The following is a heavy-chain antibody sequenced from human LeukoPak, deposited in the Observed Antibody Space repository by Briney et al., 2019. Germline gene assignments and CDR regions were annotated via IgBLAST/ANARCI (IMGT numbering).Heavy chain of an antibody. J-gene: IGHJ3*02. CDR1: GDSVFSYDAA. Sequence: SQTLSHTLAISGDSVFSYDAAWNWIRQSPSRGLEWLGRTYYRSKWGNEYAVSVKGRITINPDTSKNQFSLQLDSVTPEDTAMYYCVRAAARAFHMWGPENTVNVSS. V-gene: IGHV6-1*01. CDR3: VRAAARAFHM. D-gene: IGHD6-25*01. CDR2: TYYRSKWGN.